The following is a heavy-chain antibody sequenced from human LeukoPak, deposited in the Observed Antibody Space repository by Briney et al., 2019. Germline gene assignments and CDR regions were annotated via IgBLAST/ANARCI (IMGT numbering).Heavy chain of an antibody. Sequence: SETLSLTCTVSGYSISSGYYWGWIRQPPGKGLEWIGSIYHSGSTYYNPSLKSRVTISVDTSKNQFSLKLSSVTAADTAVYYCAKDSRSLAAAGEVDYWGQGTLVTVSS. D-gene: IGHD6-13*01. CDR3: AKDSRSLAAAGEVDY. CDR2: IYHSGST. J-gene: IGHJ4*02. V-gene: IGHV4-38-2*02. CDR1: GYSISSGYY.